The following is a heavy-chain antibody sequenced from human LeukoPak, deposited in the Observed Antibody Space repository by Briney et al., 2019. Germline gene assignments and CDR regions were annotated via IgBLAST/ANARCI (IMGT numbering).Heavy chain of an antibody. CDR1: GYMFTGYY. CDR3: ARGYCSGDCFTLFDY. D-gene: IGHD2-21*02. Sequence: ASVKVSCKASGYMFTGYYMHWVRQAPGQGLEWMGWINPNSGGTDYAQKFQGRVTMTRDTSISTAYMELSSLRSDDTAVYYCARGYCSGDCFTLFDYWGQGTLVTVSS. V-gene: IGHV1-2*02. J-gene: IGHJ4*02. CDR2: INPNSGGT.